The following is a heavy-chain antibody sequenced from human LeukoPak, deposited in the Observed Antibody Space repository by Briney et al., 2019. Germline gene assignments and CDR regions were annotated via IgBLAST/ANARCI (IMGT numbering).Heavy chain of an antibody. D-gene: IGHD3-22*01. J-gene: IGHJ4*02. CDR3: AAVMESYYDSSGYYSSFDY. CDR1: GFTFTSSA. V-gene: IGHV1-58*02. Sequence: GTSVKVSCKASGFTFTSSAMQWVRQARGQRLEWIGWIVVGSGNTNYAQKLQERVTITRDMSTSTAYMELSSLRSEDTAVYYCAAVMESYYDSSGYYSSFDYWGQGTLVTVSS. CDR2: IVVGSGNT.